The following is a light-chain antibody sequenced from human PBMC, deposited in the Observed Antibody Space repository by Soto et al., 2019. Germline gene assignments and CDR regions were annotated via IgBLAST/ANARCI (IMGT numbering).Light chain of an antibody. CDR3: QQYGSSPRT. CDR1: QNISNY. V-gene: IGKV3-11*01. J-gene: IGKJ1*01. Sequence: IVVTQSPATLSLSQGKRATLSCRASQNISNYLIWYQQKPGQAPRLLIYDVSNRATGIPARFSGSGSGTDFTLTISCLEPEDFAVYYCQQYGSSPRTFGQGTKVDIK. CDR2: DVS.